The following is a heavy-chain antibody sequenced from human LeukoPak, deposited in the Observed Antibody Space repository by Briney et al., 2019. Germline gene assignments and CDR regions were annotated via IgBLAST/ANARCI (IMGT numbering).Heavy chain of an antibody. CDR1: GYSISSGYY. V-gene: IGHV4-38-2*02. CDR3: ARDTIVATSADAFDI. J-gene: IGHJ3*02. CDR2: IYHSGST. D-gene: IGHD5-12*01. Sequence: SETLSLTCAVSGYSISSGYYWGWIRQPPGKGLEWIGSIYHSGSTYYNPSLKSRVTISVDTSKNQFSLKLSSVTAADTAVYYCARDTIVATSADAFDIWGQGTTVTVSS.